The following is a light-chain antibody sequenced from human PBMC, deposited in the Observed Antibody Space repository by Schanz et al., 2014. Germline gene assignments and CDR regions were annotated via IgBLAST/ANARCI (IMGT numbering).Light chain of an antibody. J-gene: IGKJ1*01. CDR2: GAS. V-gene: IGKV3-15*01. CDR1: RSISGN. CDR3: QQYDNSLPWT. Sequence: EIVLTQSPATLALSPGERASLSCRASRSISGNLAWYQQKPGQAPRLLIDGASTRATGIPARFSGSGSGTEFTLTISRLEPEDFAVYYCQQYDNSLPWTFGQGTKVEIK.